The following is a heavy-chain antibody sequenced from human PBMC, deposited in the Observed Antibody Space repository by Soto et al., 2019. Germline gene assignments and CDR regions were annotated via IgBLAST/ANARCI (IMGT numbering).Heavy chain of an antibody. CDR2: INPNSGGT. Sequence: QVQLVQSGAEVKKPGASVKVSCKASGYTFTGYYIHWVRQAPGQGLEWMGWINPNSGGTNYAQKFQGRVTMTRDTSISTAYMELSSLRSDDTAVYYCAKKPGSSGYYAFDMWGQGTEVIVAS. CDR1: GYTFTGYY. V-gene: IGHV1-2*02. J-gene: IGHJ3*02. CDR3: AKKPGSSGYYAFDM. D-gene: IGHD3-22*01.